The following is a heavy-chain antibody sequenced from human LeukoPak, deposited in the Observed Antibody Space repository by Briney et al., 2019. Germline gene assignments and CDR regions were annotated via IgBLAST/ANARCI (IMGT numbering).Heavy chain of an antibody. V-gene: IGHV4-30-2*01. CDR2: IYHSGST. CDR1: GASISSGGYS. J-gene: IGHJ3*02. CDR3: ARDDRYDSSGYYEEGSDAFDI. D-gene: IGHD3-22*01. Sequence: PSETLSLTCAVSGASISSGGYSWSWIRQPPGKGLEWIGYIYHSGSTYYNPSLKSRVTISVDRSKNQFSLKLSSVTAADTAVYYCARDDRYDSSGYYEEGSDAFDIWGQGTMVTVSS.